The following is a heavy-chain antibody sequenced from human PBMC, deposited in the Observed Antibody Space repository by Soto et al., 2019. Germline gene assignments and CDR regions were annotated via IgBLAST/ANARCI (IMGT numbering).Heavy chain of an antibody. CDR3: TTGQRPIRFLEWLSRYYFDY. CDR2: YDPEDGET. Sequence: QLQLVQSGAEVKKPGASVKVSCKVSGYTLVELSMHWVRQAPGKGLEWMGGYDPEDGETIYAQTFQGRVTMTEDTSTDTAYMELSSLRSEVTAVYYCTTGQRPIRFLEWLSRYYFDYWGQGTLVTVSS. CDR1: GYTLVELS. V-gene: IGHV1-24*01. J-gene: IGHJ4*02. D-gene: IGHD3-3*01.